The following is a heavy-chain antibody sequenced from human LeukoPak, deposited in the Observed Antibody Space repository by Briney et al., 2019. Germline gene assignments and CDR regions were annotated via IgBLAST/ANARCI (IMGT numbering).Heavy chain of an antibody. Sequence: GGSLRLSCAASGFTFSNYAMSWVRQAPGKGLEWVSASGSGGNTYYADSVKGRFTISRDNSKNTLYLQMNSLRAEDTAVYYCASMGATWQFTSWGQGTLVTVSS. CDR2: SGSGGNT. J-gene: IGHJ5*02. D-gene: IGHD1-26*01. V-gene: IGHV3-23*01. CDR3: ASMGATWQFTS. CDR1: GFTFSNYA.